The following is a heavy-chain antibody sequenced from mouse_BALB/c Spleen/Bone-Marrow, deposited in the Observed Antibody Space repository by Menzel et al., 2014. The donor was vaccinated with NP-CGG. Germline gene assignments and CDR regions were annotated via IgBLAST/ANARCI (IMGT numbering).Heavy chain of an antibody. CDR1: GYTFSYSW. V-gene: IGHV1-82*01. J-gene: IGHJ4*01. CDR2: IYPEDGDT. CDR3: ARNPHYYAMDY. Sequence: VKLVESGPELVKPGASVKISCKTSGYTFSYSWMNWVRQRPGQGLEWIGRIYPEDGDTNYNGRFKGKATLTADKSSNTTYIQLSSLTSVDSAVYFCARNPHYYAMDYWGQGTSVTVSS.